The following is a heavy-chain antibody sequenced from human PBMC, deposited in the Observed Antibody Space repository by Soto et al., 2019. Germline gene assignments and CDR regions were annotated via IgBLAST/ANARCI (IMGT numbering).Heavy chain of an antibody. J-gene: IGHJ5*02. CDR2: TYYRSKWYN. Sequence: SQTLSLPCAISGDSVSSNSAAWNWIRQSPSRGLEWLGRTYYRSKWYNDYAVSVKSRITINPDTSKNQFSLQLNSVTPEDTAVYYCAREKDYYGSGSYLNWFDPWGQGTLVTVSS. D-gene: IGHD3-10*01. V-gene: IGHV6-1*01. CDR3: AREKDYYGSGSYLNWFDP. CDR1: GDSVSSNSAA.